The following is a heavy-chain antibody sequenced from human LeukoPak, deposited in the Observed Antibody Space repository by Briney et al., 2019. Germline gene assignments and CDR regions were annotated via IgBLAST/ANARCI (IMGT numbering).Heavy chain of an antibody. D-gene: IGHD6-19*01. CDR2: ISWNSGSI. CDR3: ARPPLYSSGWYGY. J-gene: IGHJ4*02. Sequence: PGGSLRLSCAASGFTFDDYAMHWVRQAPGKGLEWVSGISWNSGSIGYADSVKGRFTISRDNAKNSLYLQMNSLRVEDTAVYYCARPPLYSSGWYGYWGQGTLVTVSS. V-gene: IGHV3-9*01. CDR1: GFTFDDYA.